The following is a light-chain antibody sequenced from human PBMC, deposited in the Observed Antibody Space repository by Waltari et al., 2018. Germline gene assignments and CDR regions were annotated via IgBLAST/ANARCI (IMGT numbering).Light chain of an antibody. Sequence: DIVLTQSPAILSLSPGDRASLSCRASQSVTNYLAWYQHKPGQAPRLLIYDTSNRATGIPARFSDSGFGTDFTLTISSLEPEDFAVYYCQQRRDWPLTFGGGTKVEIK. V-gene: IGKV3-11*01. CDR2: DTS. CDR1: QSVTNY. J-gene: IGKJ4*01. CDR3: QQRRDWPLT.